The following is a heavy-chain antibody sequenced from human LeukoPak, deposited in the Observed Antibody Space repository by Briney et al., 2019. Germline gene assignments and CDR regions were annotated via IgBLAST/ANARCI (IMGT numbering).Heavy chain of an antibody. Sequence: SETLSLTCTVSGGSISSYYWSWIRQPPGKGLEWIGYIYYSGSTNYNPSLKSRVTISVDTSKNQFSLKLSSVTAADTAVYYCARHGCGGDCPMPDAFDIWGQGTMVTVSS. CDR3: ARHGCGGDCPMPDAFDI. V-gene: IGHV4-59*08. J-gene: IGHJ3*02. CDR1: GGSISSYY. CDR2: IYYSGST. D-gene: IGHD2-21*02.